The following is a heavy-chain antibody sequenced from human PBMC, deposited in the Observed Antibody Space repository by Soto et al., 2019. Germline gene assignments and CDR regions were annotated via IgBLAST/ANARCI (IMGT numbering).Heavy chain of an antibody. CDR2: ISYDGSNK. CDR3: ARDILAVEQLVSDY. V-gene: IGHV3-30-3*01. CDR1: GFTFSSYA. Sequence: GGSLRLSCAASGFTFSSYAMHWVRQAPGKGLEWVAVISYDGSNKYYADSVKGRFTISRDNSKNTLYLQMNSLRAEDTAVYYCARDILAVEQLVSDYWGQGTLVTVSS. J-gene: IGHJ4*02. D-gene: IGHD6-13*01.